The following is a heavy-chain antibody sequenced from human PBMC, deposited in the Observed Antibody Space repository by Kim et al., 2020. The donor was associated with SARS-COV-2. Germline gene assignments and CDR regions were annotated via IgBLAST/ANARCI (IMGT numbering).Heavy chain of an antibody. V-gene: IGHV3-74*01. CDR3: GELFYNGDDLEQ. Sequence: GGSLRLSCAAWGFTLSIYWMQWVRQATEGGLVWVSRNKSDGSSTDYGDCVEGLFNIYRDHAKNTVYVEVNSVRGEDRSVYYCGELFYNGDDLEQWGQG. CDR2: NKSDGSST. D-gene: IGHD2-21*02. CDR1: GFTLSIYW. J-gene: IGHJ1*01.